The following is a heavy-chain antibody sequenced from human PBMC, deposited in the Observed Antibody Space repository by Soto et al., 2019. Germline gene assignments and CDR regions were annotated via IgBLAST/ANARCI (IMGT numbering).Heavy chain of an antibody. V-gene: IGHV1-3*01. CDR1: GYIFTNYV. D-gene: IGHD2-2*01. CDR3: ARKMDCSRTSCYGTFDY. Sequence: ASVKVSCKASGYIFTNYVIHWVRQAPGQGLEWMGWINAGTGNTLYAQKFQDRLTITRDTSASTAYMELNSLRSEDTAIYYCARKMDCSRTSCYGTFDYWGQGTLVTVSS. CDR2: INAGTGNT. J-gene: IGHJ4*02.